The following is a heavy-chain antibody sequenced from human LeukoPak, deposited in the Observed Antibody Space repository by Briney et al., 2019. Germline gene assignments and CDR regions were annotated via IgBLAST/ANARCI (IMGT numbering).Heavy chain of an antibody. CDR2: INPNSGGT. CDR1: GYTFTSYG. CDR3: ANLDSSGLAG. D-gene: IGHD6-19*01. Sequence: ASVKVSCKASGYTFTSYGISWVRQAPGQGLEWMGWINPNSGGTNYAQKFQGRVTMTRDTSISTAYMELSRLRSDDTAVYYCANLDSSGLAGWGQGTLVTVSS. V-gene: IGHV1-2*02. J-gene: IGHJ4*02.